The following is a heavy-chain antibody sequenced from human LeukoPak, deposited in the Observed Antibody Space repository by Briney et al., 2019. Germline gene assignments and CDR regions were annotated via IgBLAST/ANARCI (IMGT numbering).Heavy chain of an antibody. CDR3: ARGRDGPDY. J-gene: IGHJ4*02. V-gene: IGHV4-34*01. D-gene: IGHD5-24*01. CDR1: GGSFSGYY. CDR2: IYYSGST. Sequence: PSETLSLTCAVYGGSFSGYYWSWIRQPPGKGLEWIGSIYYSGSTYYNPSLKSRVTISVDTSKNQFSLKLSSVTAADTAVYYCARGRDGPDYWGQGTLVTVSS.